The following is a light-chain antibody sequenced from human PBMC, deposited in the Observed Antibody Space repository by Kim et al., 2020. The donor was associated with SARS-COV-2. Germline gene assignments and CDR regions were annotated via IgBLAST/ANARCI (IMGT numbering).Light chain of an antibody. CDR3: TSYTGADTVV. CDR1: SSLVGNYNY. V-gene: IGLV2-14*03. J-gene: IGLJ2*01. CDR2: DVS. Sequence: QSALTQPASVSGSLGQSITISCTGTSSLVGNYNYVSWYQQHPDKAPKLIIYDVSYRPSGVPTRFSGSKSGNTASLTISGLQAADEADYYCTSYTGADTVVFGGGTQLTVL.